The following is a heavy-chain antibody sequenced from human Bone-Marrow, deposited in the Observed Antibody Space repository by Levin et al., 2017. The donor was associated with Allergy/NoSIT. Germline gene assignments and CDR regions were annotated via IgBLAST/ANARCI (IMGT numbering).Heavy chain of an antibody. CDR1: GGTFNSHT. V-gene: IGHV1-69*02. Sequence: ASVKVSCKASGGTFNSHTIAWVRQAPGQGLEWIGRVIPLIGVAKSALTFQGRVTITADKGTDTAYMEINSLRSDDTAVYYCARRGVGATYHFDFWGQGTLVTVSS. J-gene: IGHJ4*02. CDR2: VIPLIGVA. CDR3: ARRGVGATYHFDF. D-gene: IGHD1-26*01.